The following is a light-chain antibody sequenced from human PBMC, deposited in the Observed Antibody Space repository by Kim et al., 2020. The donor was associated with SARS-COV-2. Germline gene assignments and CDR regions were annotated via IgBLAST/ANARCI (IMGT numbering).Light chain of an antibody. V-gene: IGKV3-15*01. CDR1: QIVSSN. Sequence: SVLPGERTTPCCSASQIVSSNFAWYQQTPGQAPSLLFNGASTRATGIPARCGGSGSGKEFTITISSLQAEDFAVYSCQQNYSGPTFGGGTKVDIK. CDR3: QQNYSGPT. J-gene: IGKJ4*01. CDR2: GAS.